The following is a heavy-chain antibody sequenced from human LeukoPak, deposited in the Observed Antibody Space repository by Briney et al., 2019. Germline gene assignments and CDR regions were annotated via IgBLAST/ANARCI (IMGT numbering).Heavy chain of an antibody. CDR1: GGSFSGYY. D-gene: IGHD2-2*02. Sequence: SETLSLTCAVYGGSFSGYYWSWIRQPPGKGLEWIGEINHSGSINYNPSLKSRVTISVDTSKNQFSLKLSSVTAADTAVYYCARLPGYCSSTSCYKDSYWGQGTLVTVSS. CDR3: ARLPGYCSSTSCYKDSY. J-gene: IGHJ4*02. CDR2: INHSGSI. V-gene: IGHV4-34*01.